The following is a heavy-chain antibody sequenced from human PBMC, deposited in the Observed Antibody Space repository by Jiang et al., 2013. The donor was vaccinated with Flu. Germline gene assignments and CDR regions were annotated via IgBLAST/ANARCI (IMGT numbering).Heavy chain of an antibody. Sequence: QLVESGGGLVQPGGSLRLSCAASGFTFDDYGMSWVRQAPGKGLEWVSGINWNAAGTGYADSVKGRFSISRDKAKNSLYLQMNSLRAEDTALYYCARSLDSSGFRDAFDIWGQGTMVTVSS. CDR3: ARSLDSSGFRDAFDI. V-gene: IGHV3-20*04. CDR2: INWNAAGT. J-gene: IGHJ3*02. CDR1: GFTFDDYG. D-gene: IGHD3-22*01.